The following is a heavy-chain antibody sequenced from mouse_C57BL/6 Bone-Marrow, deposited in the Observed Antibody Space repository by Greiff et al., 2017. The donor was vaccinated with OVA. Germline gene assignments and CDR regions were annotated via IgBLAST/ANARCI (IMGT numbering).Heavy chain of an antibody. J-gene: IGHJ2*01. D-gene: IGHD2-3*01. CDR2: IDPSDSYT. V-gene: IGHV1-50*01. CDR3: ARGGLLQGNYFDY. CDR1: GYTFTSYW. Sequence: VQLQQPGAELVKPGASVKLSCKASGYTFTSYWMQWVKQRPGQGLEWIGEIDPSDSYTNYNQKFKGKATLTVDTSSSTAYMQLSSLTSEDSAVYYCARGGLLQGNYFDYWGQGTTLTVSS.